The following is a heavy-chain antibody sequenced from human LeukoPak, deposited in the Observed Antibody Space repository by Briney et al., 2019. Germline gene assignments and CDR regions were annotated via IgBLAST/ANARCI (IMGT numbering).Heavy chain of an antibody. V-gene: IGHV3-33*01. Sequence: GRSLRLSCAASGFTFSESGMQWVRQAPGKGLEWVALIWFDGGNKHNTDSVKGRYTISRDNSKNTLYLQMDSLRAEDTAVYYCAREYYYHTSGYWGIDYWGQGTLVTVSS. CDR1: GFTFSESG. CDR3: AREYYYHTSGYWGIDY. D-gene: IGHD3-22*01. CDR2: IWFDGGNK. J-gene: IGHJ4*02.